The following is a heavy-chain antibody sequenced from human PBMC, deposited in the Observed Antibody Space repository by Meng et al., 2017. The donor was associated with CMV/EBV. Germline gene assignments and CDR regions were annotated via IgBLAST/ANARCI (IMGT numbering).Heavy chain of an antibody. V-gene: IGHV3-74*03. CDR2: INEDGSFT. CDR3: GRDLTGERDQ. D-gene: IGHD7-27*01. CDR1: GFTCGSYW. Sequence: DVQLVGSGGGLVQPGXSLRLSCADSGFTCGSYWMHWVRQVPGEGLVWVSRINEDGSFTSYAGSVKGRFTISRENAKNTLYLQMNTLRVDDSAVYYCGRDLTGERDQWGQGTLVTVSS. J-gene: IGHJ4*02.